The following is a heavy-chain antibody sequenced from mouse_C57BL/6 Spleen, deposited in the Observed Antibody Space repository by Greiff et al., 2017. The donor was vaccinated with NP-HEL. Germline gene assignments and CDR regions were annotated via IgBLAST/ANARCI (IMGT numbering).Heavy chain of an antibody. CDR2: IYPGSGNT. V-gene: IGHV1-76*01. CDR1: GYTFTDYY. Sequence: VQLQQSGAELVRPGASVKLSCKASGYTFTDYYINWVKQRPGQGLEWIARIYPGSGNTYYNEKFKGKATLTAEKSSSTAYMQLSSLTSEDSAVYFCARTLYGNYWYFDVWGTGTTVTVSS. D-gene: IGHD2-1*01. CDR3: ARTLYGNYWYFDV. J-gene: IGHJ1*03.